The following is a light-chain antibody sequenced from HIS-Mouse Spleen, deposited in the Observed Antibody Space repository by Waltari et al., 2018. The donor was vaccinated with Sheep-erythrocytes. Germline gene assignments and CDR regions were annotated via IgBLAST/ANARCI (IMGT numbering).Light chain of an antibody. CDR2: AAS. CDR3: QQLNSYPHT. V-gene: IGKV1-9*01. Sequence: DIWLTQSASFLSASVPARVTITCRASLGISSYFAWYQHKPGKAPKLLIYAASTLQSGVPSRFSGSGSGTEFTLTISSLQPEDFATYYCQQLNSYPHTFGQGTKLEIK. CDR1: LGISSY. J-gene: IGKJ2*01.